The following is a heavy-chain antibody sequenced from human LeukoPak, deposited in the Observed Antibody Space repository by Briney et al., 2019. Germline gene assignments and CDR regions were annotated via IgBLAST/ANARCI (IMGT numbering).Heavy chain of an antibody. J-gene: IGHJ4*02. CDR1: GFTVSSNY. Sequence: GGSLRLSCAASGFTVSSNYMSWVRQAPGKGLEWVSVIYSGGSTYYADSVKGRFTISRDNSKNTVYLQVNSLRAEDTAVYYCAMHPYYYDSSGYYWGQGTLVTVSS. CDR2: IYSGGST. CDR3: AMHPYYYDSSGYY. V-gene: IGHV3-66*02. D-gene: IGHD3-22*01.